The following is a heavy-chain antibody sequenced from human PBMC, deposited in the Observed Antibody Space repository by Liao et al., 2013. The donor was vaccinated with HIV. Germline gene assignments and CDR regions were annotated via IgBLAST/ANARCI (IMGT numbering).Heavy chain of an antibody. CDR2: ISHSGST. J-gene: IGHJ4*02. Sequence: QVQLKESGSGLVKSSQTLSLTCAVSGGSISTGGYAWSWIRQPPGKGLEWIGHISHSGSTNYNPSLKSRVTISVDRSKNQFSLKLSSVTAADTAVYYCARAESGYNTGWFFDSWGQGTLVTVSS. CDR3: ARAESGYNTGWFFDS. D-gene: IGHD6-19*01. V-gene: IGHV4-30-2*01. CDR1: GGSISTGGYA.